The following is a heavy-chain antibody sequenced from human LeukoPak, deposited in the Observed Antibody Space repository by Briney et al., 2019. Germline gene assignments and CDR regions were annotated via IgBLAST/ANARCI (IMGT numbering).Heavy chain of an antibody. J-gene: IGHJ4*02. CDR1: GYTFTSYG. D-gene: IGHD6-13*01. CDR2: ISAYNGNT. V-gene: IGHV1-18*01. Sequence: ASVKVSCKASGYTFTSYGISWVRQAPGQGLEWMGWISAYNGNTNYAQKFQGRVTITADKSTSTAYMELSSLRSEDTAVYYCAAGYSSSWTPIDYWGQGTLVTVSS. CDR3: AAGYSSSWTPIDY.